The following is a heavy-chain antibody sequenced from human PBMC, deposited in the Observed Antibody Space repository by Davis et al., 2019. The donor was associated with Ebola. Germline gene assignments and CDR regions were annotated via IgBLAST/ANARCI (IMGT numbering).Heavy chain of an antibody. CDR3: ARGDSYYDPSGYYAGPEAPDH. D-gene: IGHD3-22*01. CDR2: YYYTGST. Sequence: MPGGSLRLSCSVSGGSINSFLWIWIRQPPGKGLEWIGYYYYTGSTYYSPSLRSRVTISVDTSKNLFSLKLTSVTAADTAVYYCARGDSYYDPSGYYAGPEAPDHWGQGTLVSVSS. V-gene: IGHV4-59*12. CDR1: GGSINSFL. J-gene: IGHJ4*02.